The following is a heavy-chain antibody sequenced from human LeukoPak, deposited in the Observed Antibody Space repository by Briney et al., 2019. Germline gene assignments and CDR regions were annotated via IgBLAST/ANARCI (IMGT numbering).Heavy chain of an antibody. CDR1: GDSVSSNSAA. V-gene: IGHV6-1*01. J-gene: IGHJ3*02. Sequence: SQTLSLTCAISGDSVSSNSAAWNWIRQSPSRGLEWLGRTYYRSKWYNDYAVSVKSRITINPDTSKNQLSLQLNSVTPEDTAVYYCARENSPIITVVRGVTPSDAFDIWGQGTMVTVSS. CDR2: TYYRSKWYN. CDR3: ARENSPIITVVRGVTPSDAFDI. D-gene: IGHD3-10*01.